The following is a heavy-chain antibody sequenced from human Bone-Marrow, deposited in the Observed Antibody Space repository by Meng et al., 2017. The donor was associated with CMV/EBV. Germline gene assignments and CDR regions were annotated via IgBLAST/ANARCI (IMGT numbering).Heavy chain of an antibody. Sequence: GGSLRLSCAASGFTFSSNYMSWVRQAPGKGLEWVSVIYSGGSTYYADSVKGRFTISRDNSKNTLYLQMNSLRAEDTAVYYCARAPELAGYGMDVWGQGTTVTVSS. CDR2: IYSGGST. V-gene: IGHV3-53*01. D-gene: IGHD6-13*01. CDR1: GFTFSSNY. J-gene: IGHJ6*02. CDR3: ARAPELAGYGMDV.